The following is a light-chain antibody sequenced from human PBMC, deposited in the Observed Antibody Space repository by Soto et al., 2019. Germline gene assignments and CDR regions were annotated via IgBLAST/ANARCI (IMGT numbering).Light chain of an antibody. CDR3: QQYGSSPRS. Sequence: IVLTQAPGTLSLSPGERTTLSCRASQSVSSSYVAWYQHRPVQAPRLLIYRASSRATGIPDRFSGSGSGTDFTLTISRLEPEDFAGYYGQQYGSSPRSFGQGTKGDIK. J-gene: IGKJ1*01. V-gene: IGKV3-20*01. CDR1: QSVSSSY. CDR2: RAS.